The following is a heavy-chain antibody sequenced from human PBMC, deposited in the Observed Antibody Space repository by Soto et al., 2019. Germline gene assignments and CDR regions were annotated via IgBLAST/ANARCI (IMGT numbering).Heavy chain of an antibody. J-gene: IGHJ4*02. D-gene: IGHD3-22*01. CDR3: VRDYDSSGFYSGH. CDR1: GFTFSSYW. Sequence: GGSLRLSCAASGFTFSSYWMHWVRQSPGKGLVWVSQIDSDGRSTTYADTVKGRFTVSRDNDKNKLFLQMNSLRAEDTAVYYCVRDYDSSGFYSGHWGQGTLVTVSS. V-gene: IGHV3-74*03. CDR2: IDSDGRST.